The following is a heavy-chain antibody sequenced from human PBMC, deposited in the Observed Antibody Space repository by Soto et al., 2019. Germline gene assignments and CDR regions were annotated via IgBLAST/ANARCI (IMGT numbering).Heavy chain of an antibody. CDR2: INHSGST. CDR3: ARDPASDRGHAY. D-gene: IGHD3-10*01. V-gene: IGHV4-34*09. CDR1: GLSFSGYY. Sequence: PSETLSLTCAFYGLSFSGYYWSWIRQPPGKGLEWIGEINHSGSTNYNPSLKSRVTISVDTSKNQFSLKLSSVTAADTAVYYCARDPASDRGHAYWGQGTLVTVSS. J-gene: IGHJ4*02.